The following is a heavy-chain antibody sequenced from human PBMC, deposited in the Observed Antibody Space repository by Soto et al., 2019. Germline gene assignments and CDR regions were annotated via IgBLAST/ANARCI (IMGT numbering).Heavy chain of an antibody. CDR3: VKWNGYGDY. CDR1: GFTFNDYA. Sequence: EVQLLESGGGFVQPGGSLRLSCAASGFTFNDYAMAWVRQAPGKGLEWVCGFSGGSGATHYRDSVKGRFTISRDDSRSTVYLQMNSLGVDDTAVYYCVKWNGYGDYWGQGTLVSVSS. CDR2: FSGGSGAT. D-gene: IGHD1-1*01. J-gene: IGHJ4*02. V-gene: IGHV3-23*01.